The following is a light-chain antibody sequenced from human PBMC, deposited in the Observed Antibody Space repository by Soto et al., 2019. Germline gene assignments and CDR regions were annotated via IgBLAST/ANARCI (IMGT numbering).Light chain of an antibody. Sequence: QSALTQPASVSGSPGQSITISCTGTSSDVGGYDYVSWYQLHPGKAPKLMVFEVNNRPSGVSYRFSGSKSGNTASLTISGLQAEDEADYYCSSSTSTTTLLFGGGTKLTVL. CDR3: SSSTSTTTLL. V-gene: IGLV2-14*01. CDR1: SSDVGGYDY. CDR2: EVN. J-gene: IGLJ2*01.